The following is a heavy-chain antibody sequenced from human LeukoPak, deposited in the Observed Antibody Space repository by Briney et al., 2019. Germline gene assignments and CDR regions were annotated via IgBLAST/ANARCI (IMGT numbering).Heavy chain of an antibody. J-gene: IGHJ5*02. D-gene: IGHD2-2*01. V-gene: IGHV5-51*01. CDR3: ARHAYCSSTSCYFNWFDP. Sequence: RESLKISCKGSGYSFTSYWIGWVRQMPGKGLEWMGIIYPANSDTKYSPSFQGQVTISVDKSTNTAYLQWSSLKASDTAMYYCARHAYCSSTSCYFNWFDPWGQGTLVTVSS. CDR2: IYPANSDT. CDR1: GYSFTSYW.